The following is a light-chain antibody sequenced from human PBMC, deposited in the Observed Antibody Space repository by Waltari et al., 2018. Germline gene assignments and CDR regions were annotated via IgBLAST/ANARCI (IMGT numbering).Light chain of an antibody. CDR2: GAS. CDR1: QSVRSSY. J-gene: IGKJ1*01. Sequence: EIVLTQSPGTLSLSPGERATLSCRASQSVRSSYLAWYQQKPGQAPRLLIYGASSRATGIPDRFSGSGSGTDFTLTISRLEPEDFAVYYCQQYGTRSWTFGQGTKVEIK. CDR3: QQYGTRSWT. V-gene: IGKV3-20*01.